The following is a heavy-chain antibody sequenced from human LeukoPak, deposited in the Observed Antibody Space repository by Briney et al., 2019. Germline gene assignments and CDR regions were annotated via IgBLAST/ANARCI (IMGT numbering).Heavy chain of an antibody. J-gene: IGHJ4*02. D-gene: IGHD4-17*01. Sequence: SETLSLTCAVSGVSFDDYYWAWVRQTPGRGLEWIGEINHSGYTNDSPSLKSRATLSIDTSRKQFSLNLRSVTVADAGFYYCTRMTTEHDYWGQGTLVTVSS. CDR1: GVSFDDYY. CDR3: TRMTTEHDY. CDR2: INHSGYT. V-gene: IGHV4-34*04.